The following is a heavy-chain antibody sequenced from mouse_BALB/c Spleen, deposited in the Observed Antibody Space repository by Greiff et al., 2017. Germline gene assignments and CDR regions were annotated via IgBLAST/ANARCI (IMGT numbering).Heavy chain of an antibody. D-gene: IGHD4-1*01. V-gene: IGHV1-7*01. CDR2: INPSTGYT. Sequence: QVQLKESGAELAKPGASVKMSCKASGYTFTSYWMHWVKQRPGQGLEWIGYINPSTGYTEYNQKFKDKATLTADKSSSTAYMQLSSLTSEDSAVYYCARYWDEAYWGQGTLVTVSA. J-gene: IGHJ3*01. CDR1: GYTFTSYW. CDR3: ARYWDEAY.